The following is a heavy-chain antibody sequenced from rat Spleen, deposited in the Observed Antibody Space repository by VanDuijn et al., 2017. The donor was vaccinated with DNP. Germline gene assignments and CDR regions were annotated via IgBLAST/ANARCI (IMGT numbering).Heavy chain of an antibody. CDR1: GYSITNNY. J-gene: IGHJ2*01. Sequence: EVRLQESGPGLVQPSQSLSLTCSVTGYSITNNYWAWIRKFPGNKMEWIGYINYSGSTGYNPSLKSRISITRDTSKNHFFLHLNSVTTEETARYYCARWTRDFDYWGQGVMVTVSA. CDR2: INYSGST. CDR3: ARWTRDFDY. D-gene: IGHD1-7*01. V-gene: IGHV3-1*01.